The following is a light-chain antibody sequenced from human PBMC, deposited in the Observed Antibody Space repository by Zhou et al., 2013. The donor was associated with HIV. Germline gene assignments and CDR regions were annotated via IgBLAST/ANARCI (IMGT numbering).Light chain of an antibody. CDR3: QVYVTSEGFT. V-gene: IGKV3-20*01. Sequence: EIVLTQSPGTLSLSPGERATLSCRASQSVSSTYLAWYQQKPGQAPRLLIYGASSRATGIPDRFSGSGSGTDFTFTISRLEPEDFAVFYCQVYVTSEGFTFGPGTKVEIK. CDR2: GAS. J-gene: IGKJ3*01. CDR1: QSVSSTY.